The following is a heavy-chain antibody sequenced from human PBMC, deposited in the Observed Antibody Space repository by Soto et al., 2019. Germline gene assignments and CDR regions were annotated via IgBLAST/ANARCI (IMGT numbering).Heavy chain of an antibody. CDR3: ARHDLYSGSYY. CDR2: SYCSGST. V-gene: IGHV4-59*08. CDR1: GGSISSNY. J-gene: IGHJ4*02. Sequence: SETLSLTCTVSGGSISSNYWSWIRQPPGKGLEWIGYSYCSGSTNYNPSLKSRVTISVDTSKNQFSLKLSSVTAADTAIYYCARHDLYSGSYYWGQGTLVTVSS. D-gene: IGHD1-26*01.